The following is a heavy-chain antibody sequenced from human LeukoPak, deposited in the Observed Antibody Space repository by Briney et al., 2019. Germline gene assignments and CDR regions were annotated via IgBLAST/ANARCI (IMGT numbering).Heavy chain of an antibody. CDR3: ASSSGFYDFWSGDIKWFDP. D-gene: IGHD3-3*01. V-gene: IGHV4-39*01. CDR1: GGSISSSSYY. CDR2: IYYSGST. J-gene: IGHJ5*02. Sequence: SETLSLTCTVSGGSISSSSYYWGWIRQPPGKGLEWIGSIYYSGSTYYNPSLKSRVTISVDTSKNQFSLKLSSVTAADTAVYYCASSSGFYDFWSGDIKWFDPWGQGTLVTVSS.